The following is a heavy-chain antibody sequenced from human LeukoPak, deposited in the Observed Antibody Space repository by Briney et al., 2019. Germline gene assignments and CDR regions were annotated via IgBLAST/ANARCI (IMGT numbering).Heavy chain of an antibody. V-gene: IGHV1-2*02. Sequence: ASVKVSCKASGYTFTGYYMHWVRQAPGQGLEWMGWINPNSGGTSFAQKFQGRVTMTRDTSISTDYMELSRLRSDDTAFYYCARASQWLVATGADAFDIWGQGTMVTVSS. CDR1: GYTFTGYY. CDR2: INPNSGGT. J-gene: IGHJ3*02. CDR3: ARASQWLVATGADAFDI. D-gene: IGHD6-19*01.